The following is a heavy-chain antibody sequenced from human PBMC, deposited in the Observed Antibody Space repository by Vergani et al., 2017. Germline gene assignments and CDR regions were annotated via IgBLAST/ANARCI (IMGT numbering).Heavy chain of an antibody. CDR1: GYSFTSYW. V-gene: IGHV5-51*01. D-gene: IGHD6-19*01. CDR2: IYPGDSDT. Sequence: EVQLVQSGAEVKKPGESLKISCKGSGYSFTSYWIGLVRQMPGKGLEWMGIIYPGDSDTRYSPSFQGQVTISADQSISTDYLQCSSLKASYTAMYYCARPSAVAGLTWAFDIWGQGTMVTVSS. J-gene: IGHJ3*02. CDR3: ARPSAVAGLTWAFDI.